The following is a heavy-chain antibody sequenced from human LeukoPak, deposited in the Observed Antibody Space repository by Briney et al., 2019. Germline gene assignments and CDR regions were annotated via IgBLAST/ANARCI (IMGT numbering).Heavy chain of an antibody. D-gene: IGHD3-16*02. V-gene: IGHV1-18*01. CDR3: ARDEYDHVWGSYRSPPDY. CDR1: GYTFTSYG. CDR2: ISAYNGNT. J-gene: IGHJ4*02. Sequence: GASVKVSYKASGYTFTSYGISWVRQAPGQGLEWMGWISAYNGNTNYAQKLQGRVTMTTDTSTSTAYMELRSLRSDDTAVYYCARDEYDHVWGSYRSPPDYWGQGTLVTVSS.